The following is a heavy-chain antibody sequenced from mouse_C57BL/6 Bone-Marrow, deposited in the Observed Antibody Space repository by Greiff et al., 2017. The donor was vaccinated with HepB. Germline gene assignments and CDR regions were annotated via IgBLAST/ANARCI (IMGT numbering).Heavy chain of an antibody. CDR1: GYTFTSYG. Sequence: QVQLQQSGAELARPGASVKLSRKASGYTFTSYGISWVKQRTGQGLEWIGEIYPRSGNTYYNEKLKGKATLTADKSSSTAYMELRSLTSEDSAVYFCASGPYYYGSSYDYFDYWGQGTTLTVSS. D-gene: IGHD1-1*01. CDR3: ASGPYYYGSSYDYFDY. J-gene: IGHJ2*01. CDR2: IYPRSGNT. V-gene: IGHV1-81*01.